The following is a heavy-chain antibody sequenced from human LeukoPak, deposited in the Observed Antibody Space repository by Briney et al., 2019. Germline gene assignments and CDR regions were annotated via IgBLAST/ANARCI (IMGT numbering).Heavy chain of an antibody. CDR2: ISYDGSNK. V-gene: IGHV3-30*03. Sequence: GGSLRLSCAASGFTFSAYSMNWVRQAPGKGLEWVAVISYDGSNKYYADSVKGRFTISRDNSKNTLYLQMNSLRAEDTAVYYCARVSHYYYGMDVWGQGTTVTVSS. CDR1: GFTFSAYS. CDR3: ARVSHYYYGMDV. J-gene: IGHJ6*02.